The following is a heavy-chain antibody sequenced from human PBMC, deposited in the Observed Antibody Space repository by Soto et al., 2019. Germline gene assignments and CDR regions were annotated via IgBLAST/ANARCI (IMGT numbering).Heavy chain of an antibody. CDR2: IWYDGSNK. J-gene: IGHJ5*02. CDR3: ARDPVYGGNWGGNWFDP. V-gene: IGHV3-33*01. D-gene: IGHD7-27*01. CDR1: GFTFSSYG. Sequence: GGSLRLSCAASGFTFSSYGMHWVRQAPGKGLEWVAVIWYDGSNKYYADSVKGRFTISRDNSKNTLYLQMNSLRAEDTAVYYCARDPVYGGNWGGNWFDPWGQGTLVTVSS.